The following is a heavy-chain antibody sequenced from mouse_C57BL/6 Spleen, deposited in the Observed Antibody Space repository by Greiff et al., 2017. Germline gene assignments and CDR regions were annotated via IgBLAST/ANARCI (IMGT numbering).Heavy chain of an antibody. CDR3: ATAQALYYAMDY. CDR1: GYTFTSYW. V-gene: IGHV1-69*01. J-gene: IGHJ4*01. D-gene: IGHD3-2*02. Sequence: QVQLQQSGAELVMPGASVKLSCKASGYTFTSYWMHWVKQRPGQGLEWIGEIDPSDSYTNYNQKFKGKSTLTVDKSSSTAYMQLSSLTSEDSAVYYCATAQALYYAMDYWGQGTSVTVSS. CDR2: IDPSDSYT.